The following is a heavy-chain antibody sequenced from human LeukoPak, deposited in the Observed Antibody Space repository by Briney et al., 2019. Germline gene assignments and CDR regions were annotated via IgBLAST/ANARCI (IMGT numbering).Heavy chain of an antibody. V-gene: IGHV3-74*01. CDR1: GFTFSSYW. CDR3: ARVGVGDNGAPSFHY. Sequence: PGGSLRLSCAASGFTFSSYWMHWVRQAPGKGLVWVSRINRDGSSTSYADSVKGRFAISRDNAKNTLYLQMNSLRAEDTAVYYCARVGVGDNGAPSFHYWGQGTLVTVSS. J-gene: IGHJ4*02. CDR2: INRDGSST. D-gene: IGHD3-3*01.